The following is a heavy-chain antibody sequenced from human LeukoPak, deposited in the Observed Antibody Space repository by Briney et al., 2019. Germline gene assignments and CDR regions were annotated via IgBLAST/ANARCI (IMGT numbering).Heavy chain of an antibody. V-gene: IGHV3-21*01. D-gene: IGHD6-13*01. Sequence: GGPLRLSCAASGFTFSSYSMNRVRQAPGKGLEWVSSISSSSSYIYYADSVKGRFTISRDNAKNSLYLQMNSLRAEDTAVYYCARDQGSSWYEAIDYWGQGTLVTVSS. J-gene: IGHJ4*02. CDR1: GFTFSSYS. CDR3: ARDQGSSWYEAIDY. CDR2: ISSSSSYI.